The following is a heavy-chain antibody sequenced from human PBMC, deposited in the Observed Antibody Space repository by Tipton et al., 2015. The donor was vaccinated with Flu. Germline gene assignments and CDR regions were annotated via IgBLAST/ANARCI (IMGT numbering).Heavy chain of an antibody. V-gene: IGHV4-38-2*02. CDR2: IYHSGTT. Sequence: TLSLTCTISGHSISSDYYWGWVRRPPGKGLEWIGTIYHSGTTYYNPSLKSRLTISVDTSKNQFSLRLSSVTAAYTAVYYCARHTGDSVRGVIDYWGQGTLVTVSS. CDR3: ARHTGDSVRGVIDY. J-gene: IGHJ4*02. CDR1: GHSISSDYY. D-gene: IGHD3-10*02.